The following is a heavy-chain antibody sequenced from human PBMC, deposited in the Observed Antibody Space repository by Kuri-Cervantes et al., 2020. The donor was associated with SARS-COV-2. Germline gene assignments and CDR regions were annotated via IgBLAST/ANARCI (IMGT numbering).Heavy chain of an antibody. CDR1: GGSISSSSYY. V-gene: IGHV4-61*05. Sequence: SETLSLTCTVSGGSISSSSYYWGWIRQPPGKGLEWIGYIYYSGSTNYNPSLKSRVTISVDTSKNQFSLKLSSVTAADTAVYYCARFSTVQGVIYDYWGQGTLVTVSS. J-gene: IGHJ4*02. CDR2: IYYSGST. D-gene: IGHD3-10*01. CDR3: ARFSTVQGVIYDY.